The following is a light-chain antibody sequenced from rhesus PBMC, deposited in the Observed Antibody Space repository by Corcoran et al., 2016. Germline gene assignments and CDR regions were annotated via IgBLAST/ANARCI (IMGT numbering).Light chain of an antibody. CDR1: ENVNNY. CDR3: QSGYGAPCA. Sequence: DIQMTQSPSSLSASVGDRATITFRASENVNNYLHLYQQKPGTAPKLLIFKASTLRSGVPSRFRGSGSGTDYTFTISSLRPEDVAPYSCQSGYGAPCAFGHGTKLDIK. J-gene: IGKJ3*01. CDR2: KAS. V-gene: IGKV1-74*01.